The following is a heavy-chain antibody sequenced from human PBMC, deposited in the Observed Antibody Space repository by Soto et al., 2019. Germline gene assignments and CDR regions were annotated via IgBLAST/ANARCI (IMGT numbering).Heavy chain of an antibody. V-gene: IGHV3-73*02. Sequence: EVQLVESGGGLVQPGGSLKLSCAASGFTFTDSAIHWVRQPSGKGREWVGRIRNKVNTYATAYAASGKGRFTLSRADATGTTYLQMNRLKTEDTAVYYCSRRRDWTATDPLDYWGQGTLVTVSS. CDR3: SRRRDWTATDPLDY. J-gene: IGHJ4*02. CDR2: IRNKVNTYAT. CDR1: GFTFTDSA. D-gene: IGHD2-21*01.